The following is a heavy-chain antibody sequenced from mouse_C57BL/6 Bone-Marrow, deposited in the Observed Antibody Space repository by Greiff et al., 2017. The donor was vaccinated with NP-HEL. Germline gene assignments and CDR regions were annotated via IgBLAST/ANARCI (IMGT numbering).Heavy chain of an antibody. J-gene: IGHJ3*01. CDR3: AREYYGSRGRFAY. CDR2: IDPSDSYT. Sequence: QVQLQQPGAELVRPGTSVKLSCKASGYTFTSYWMHWVKQRPGHGLEWIGVIDPSDSYTNYNHKFKGKATLTVDTSSSTAYMQLSSLTSEDSAVDYCAREYYGSRGRFAYWGQGTLVTVSA. D-gene: IGHD1-1*01. CDR1: GYTFTSYW. V-gene: IGHV1-59*01.